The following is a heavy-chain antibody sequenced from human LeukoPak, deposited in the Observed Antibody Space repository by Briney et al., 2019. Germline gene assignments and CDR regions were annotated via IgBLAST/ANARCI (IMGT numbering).Heavy chain of an antibody. J-gene: IGHJ4*02. Sequence: GGSLRLSCAASGFTFSRYWMSWVRQAPGKGLEWVSSISSSSSYIYYADSVKGRFTISRDNAENSLYLQMNSLRAEDTAVYYCARALGGSTDYWGQGTLVTVSS. V-gene: IGHV3-21*01. CDR3: ARALGGSTDY. D-gene: IGHD2-15*01. CDR1: GFTFSRYW. CDR2: ISSSSSYI.